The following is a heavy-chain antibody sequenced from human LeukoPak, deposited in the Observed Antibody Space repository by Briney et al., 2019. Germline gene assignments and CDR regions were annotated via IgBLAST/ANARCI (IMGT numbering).Heavy chain of an antibody. CDR1: GGSISSSSYY. CDR2: IYYSGST. J-gene: IGHJ6*03. V-gene: IGHV4-39*01. Sequence: SETLSLTCTVSGGSISSSSYYWGWIRQPPGKGLEWIGSIYYSGSTYYNPSLKSRVTISVDTSKNQFSLKLSSVTAADTAVYYRARVTITMVRGVIWNYYYYMDVWGKGTTVTISS. CDR3: ARVTITMVRGVIWNYYYYMDV. D-gene: IGHD3-10*01.